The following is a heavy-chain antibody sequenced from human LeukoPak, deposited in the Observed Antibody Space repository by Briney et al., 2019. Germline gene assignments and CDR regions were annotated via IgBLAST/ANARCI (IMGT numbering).Heavy chain of an antibody. Sequence: PGGFLRLSCTASGFTFGDYAMSWVRQAPGKGLEWVGFIRSKAYGGTTEYAASVKGRFTISRDDSKSIAYLQMNGLKTEDTAVYYCTRGWDGRTYYDFWSGYYTLLFDYWGQGTLVTVSS. CDR3: TRGWDGRTYYDFWSGYYTLLFDY. J-gene: IGHJ4*02. D-gene: IGHD3-3*01. CDR1: GFTFGDYA. V-gene: IGHV3-49*04. CDR2: IRSKAYGGTT.